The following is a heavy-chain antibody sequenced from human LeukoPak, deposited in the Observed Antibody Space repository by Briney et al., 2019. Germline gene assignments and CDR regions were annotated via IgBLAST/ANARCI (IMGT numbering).Heavy chain of an antibody. J-gene: IGHJ4*02. CDR1: GYSFTNYW. CDR2: IYPGDSDT. V-gene: IGHV5-51*01. Sequence: GESLKISCKISGYSFTNYWIGWVRQGPGKGLEWVGIIYPGDSDTRYSPSSQGQVTISADKSISTAYLQWSSLKASDTAIYYCARPRAGGTGLSSFDYWGQGTLVTVSS. D-gene: IGHD4-23*01. CDR3: ARPRAGGTGLSSFDY.